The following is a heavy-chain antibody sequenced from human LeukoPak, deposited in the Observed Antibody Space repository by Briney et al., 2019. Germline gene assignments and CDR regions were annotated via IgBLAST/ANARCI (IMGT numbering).Heavy chain of an antibody. V-gene: IGHV3-23*01. CDR1: GFTFSSYG. CDR2: ISGSGGST. J-gene: IGHJ4*02. CDR3: AKVWYQLLSPFDY. Sequence: GGTLRLSCAASGFTFSSYGMSWVRQAPGKGLEWVSAISGSGGSTYYADSVKGRFTISRDNSKNTLYLQMNSLRAEDTVVYYCAKVWYQLLSPFDYWGQGTLVTVSS. D-gene: IGHD2-2*01.